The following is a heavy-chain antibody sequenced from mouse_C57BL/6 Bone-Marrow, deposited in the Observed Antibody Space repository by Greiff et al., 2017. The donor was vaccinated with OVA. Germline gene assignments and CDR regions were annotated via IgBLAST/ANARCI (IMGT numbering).Heavy chain of an antibody. J-gene: IGHJ1*03. CDR3: ASPPYYYGSDWYFDV. V-gene: IGHV5-2*01. CDR1: EYEFPSHD. D-gene: IGHD1-1*01. CDR2: INRDGGST. Sequence: EVKLVEPGGGLVQPGESLKLSCESNEYEFPSHDMSWVRKTPEKRLELVAAINRDGGSTYYPDTMEGRFIISRDNSTKTLYLQISSLRSENTALYYCASPPYYYGSDWYFDVWGTGTTVTVSS.